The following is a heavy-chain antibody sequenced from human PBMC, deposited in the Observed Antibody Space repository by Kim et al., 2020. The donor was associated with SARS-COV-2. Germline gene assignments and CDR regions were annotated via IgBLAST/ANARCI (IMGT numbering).Heavy chain of an antibody. CDR1: GYTFSDHY. CDR2: IHPHTGVT. J-gene: IGHJ4*02. CDR3: ARDPPNPTGYTFDY. Sequence: ASVKVSCRASGYTFSDHYIHLVRQAPGQGLEWMGRIHPHTGVTNYAQRFQDRVTMTRVTSITTVYMELSSLTSDDTAVYYCARDPPNPTGYTFDYWGQGTLVTVSS. D-gene: IGHD6-13*01. V-gene: IGHV1-2*06.